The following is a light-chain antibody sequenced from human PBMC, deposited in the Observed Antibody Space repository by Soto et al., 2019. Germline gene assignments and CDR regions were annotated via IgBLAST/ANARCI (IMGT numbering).Light chain of an antibody. CDR1: QSVASN. V-gene: IGKV3-15*01. CDR3: QHYNNWPIT. J-gene: IGKJ5*01. CDR2: GTS. Sequence: EIVMTQSPASLSVSPVESVTLSCRASQSVASNLAWYQQKPGQAPRLLIYGTSTRATGVPARFSGSGSGTDFTLTISSLQAADFAVYHCQHYNNWPITFGQGTRLEI.